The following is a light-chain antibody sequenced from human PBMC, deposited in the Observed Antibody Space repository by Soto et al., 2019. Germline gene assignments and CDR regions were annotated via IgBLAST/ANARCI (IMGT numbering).Light chain of an antibody. V-gene: IGKV3-11*01. CDR3: QQRSNWPPST. Sequence: EIVLTQSPATLSLSPGERVTLSCRASQSVSSYLAWYQQKPGQAPRLLIYDASNRATGIPARFSGSWSGPDFTLTISSLEPEDVAVYYCQQRSNWPPSTFGQGTKLEIK. CDR1: QSVSSY. J-gene: IGKJ2*01. CDR2: DAS.